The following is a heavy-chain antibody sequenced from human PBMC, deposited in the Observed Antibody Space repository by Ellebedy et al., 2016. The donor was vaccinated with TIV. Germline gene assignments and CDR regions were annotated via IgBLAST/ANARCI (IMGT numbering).Heavy chain of an antibody. CDR3: ARGASGSYPLPLDY. D-gene: IGHD1-26*01. Sequence: ASVKVSCXASGYTFISYHISWERQPPGQGLEWVGWTSPYNANTNYAQKLQGRVTITTDTSTSTAYMELRSLRSDDTAVYYCARGASGSYPLPLDYWGHGTLVTVSS. J-gene: IGHJ4*01. V-gene: IGHV1-18*01. CDR2: TSPYNANT. CDR1: GYTFISYH.